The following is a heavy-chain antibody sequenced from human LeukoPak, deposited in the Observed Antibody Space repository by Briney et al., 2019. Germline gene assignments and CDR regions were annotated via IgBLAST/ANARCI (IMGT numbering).Heavy chain of an antibody. CDR3: ATELPHTSGSYLFDY. D-gene: IGHD1-26*01. Sequence: ASVKVSCKASGYTFTGYYMHWVRQAPGQGLEWMGWINPNSGGTNYAQKFQGRVTMTRDTSISTAYMELSSLRSEDTAVYYCATELPHTSGSYLFDYWGQGTLVTVSS. J-gene: IGHJ4*02. V-gene: IGHV1-2*02. CDR1: GYTFTGYY. CDR2: INPNSGGT.